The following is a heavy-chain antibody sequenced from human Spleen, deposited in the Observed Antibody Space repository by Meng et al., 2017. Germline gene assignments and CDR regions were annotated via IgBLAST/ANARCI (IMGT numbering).Heavy chain of an antibody. CDR3: AREGGYYSSWQMMPNCFDP. J-gene: IGHJ5*02. Sequence: GESLKISCAASGFTVSRNYMSWVRQAPGKVLEWVSVIYRGDSTYYADSVKGRFTITRDNSKNTVYMQMNSLRREDTAVYYCAREGGYYSSWQMMPNCFDPWGQGTPVTVSS. D-gene: IGHD6-13*01. CDR2: IYRGDST. V-gene: IGHV3-53*05. CDR1: GFTVSRNY.